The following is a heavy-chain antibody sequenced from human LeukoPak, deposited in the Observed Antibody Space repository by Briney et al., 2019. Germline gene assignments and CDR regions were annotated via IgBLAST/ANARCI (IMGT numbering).Heavy chain of an antibody. V-gene: IGHV4-59*01. CDR1: GGSISSYY. J-gene: IGHJ6*03. Sequence: PSETLSLTCTVSGGSISSYYWSWIRQPPGKGLEWIGYIYYSGSTNYNPSLKSRVTISVDTSKNQFSLELSSVTAADTAVYYCARYIVGATTGYYYYYYMDVWGKGTTVTVSS. CDR2: IYYSGST. D-gene: IGHD1-26*01. CDR3: ARYIVGATTGYYYYYYMDV.